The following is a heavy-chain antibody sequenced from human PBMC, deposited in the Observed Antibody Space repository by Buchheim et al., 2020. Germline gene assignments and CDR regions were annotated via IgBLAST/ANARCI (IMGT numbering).Heavy chain of an antibody. J-gene: IGHJ4*02. D-gene: IGHD5-18*01. CDR2: IPYSGSP. V-gene: IGHV4-39*01. Sequence: QLQLQESGPGLVKPSETLSLTCTVSGCSISSDSYYWGWLRQPPGKGLVWIGSIPYSGSPSYHPSLQCRITLSVDTSKRQFSLKLNSVTAADTAGYYCARHLVGQLWAASDYWGQGTL. CDR3: ARHLVGQLWAASDY. CDR1: GCSISSDSYY.